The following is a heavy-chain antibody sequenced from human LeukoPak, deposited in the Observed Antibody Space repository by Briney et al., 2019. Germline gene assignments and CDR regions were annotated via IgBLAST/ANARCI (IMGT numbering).Heavy chain of an antibody. CDR2: INPNSGGT. Sequence: ASVKVSCKASGYTFTGHYMHWVRQAPGQGLEWMGWINPNSGGTNYAQKFQGWVTMTRDTSISTAYMELSRLRSDDTAVYYCARDDGLGTSGFDYWGQGTLVTVSS. D-gene: IGHD3-10*01. V-gene: IGHV1-2*04. CDR3: ARDDGLGTSGFDY. J-gene: IGHJ4*02. CDR1: GYTFTGHY.